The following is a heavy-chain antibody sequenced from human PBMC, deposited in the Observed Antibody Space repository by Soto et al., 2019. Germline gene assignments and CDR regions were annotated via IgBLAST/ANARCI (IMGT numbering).Heavy chain of an antibody. Sequence: GASVKVSCKASGYTFTSYYMHWVRQAPGQGLEWMGIINPSGGSTSYAQKFQGRVTMTRDTSTSTVYMELSSLRSEDTAVYYCARDSGMGATRASGYYYGMDVWGQGTTVTVSS. CDR1: GYTFTSYY. CDR2: INPSGGST. CDR3: ARDSGMGATRASGYYYGMDV. V-gene: IGHV1-46*01. D-gene: IGHD1-26*01. J-gene: IGHJ6*02.